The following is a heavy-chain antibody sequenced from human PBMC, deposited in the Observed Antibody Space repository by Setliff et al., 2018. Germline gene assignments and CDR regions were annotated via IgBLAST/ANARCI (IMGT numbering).Heavy chain of an antibody. Sequence: SETLSLTCTVSGGSISSGVYYWAWIRQPPGKGLEWIGRIYYRGDTYYNASLKSRLTLSVDTSKNQVSLNLRSVTAADTAVYYCARVSGFLYMDVWGKGTTVTVSS. CDR3: ARVSGFLYMDV. CDR2: IYYRGDT. D-gene: IGHD3-3*01. V-gene: IGHV4-39*01. CDR1: GGSISSGVYY. J-gene: IGHJ6*03.